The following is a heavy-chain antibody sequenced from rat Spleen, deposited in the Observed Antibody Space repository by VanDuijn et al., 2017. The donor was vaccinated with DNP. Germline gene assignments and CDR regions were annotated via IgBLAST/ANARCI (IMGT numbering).Heavy chain of an antibody. V-gene: IGHV5-22*01. CDR2: IRYDGGST. Sequence: EVQLVESGGGSVQPGRHLKLSCAASGFTFSDFYMAWVRLAPTKGLEWVAYIRYDGGSTYYGDSVKGRFTISRDNAKTTLYLQMNSLRSEDMATYYCARPMDYYSGGFAHWGQGTLVTVSS. D-gene: IGHD1-1*01. CDR3: ARPMDYYSGGFAH. J-gene: IGHJ3*01. CDR1: GFTFSDFY.